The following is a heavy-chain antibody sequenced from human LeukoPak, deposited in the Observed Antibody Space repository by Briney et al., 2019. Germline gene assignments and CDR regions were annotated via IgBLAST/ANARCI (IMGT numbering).Heavy chain of an antibody. CDR1: GYIFTSYG. J-gene: IGHJ3*02. CDR3: ARDAFWVAGTTDDAFDI. V-gene: IGHV1-18*01. D-gene: IGHD6-19*01. CDR2: ISAYNGNT. Sequence: GASVKVSCKASGYIFTSYGISWVRQAPGQGLEWMGWISAYNGNTNYAQKLQGRVTMTTDTSTSTAYMELRSLRSDDTAVYYCARDAFWVAGTTDDAFDIWGQGTMVTVSS.